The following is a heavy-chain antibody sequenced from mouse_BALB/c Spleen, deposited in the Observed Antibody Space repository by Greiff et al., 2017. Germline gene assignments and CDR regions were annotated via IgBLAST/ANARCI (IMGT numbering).Heavy chain of an antibody. CDR2: ISDGGSYT. CDR3: ARGEGNYPDY. J-gene: IGHJ2*01. CDR1: GFTFSDYY. Sequence: DVMLVESGGGLVKPGGSLKLSCAASGFTFSDYYMYWVRQTPEKRLEWVATISDGGSYTYYPDSVKGRFTISRDNAKNNLYLQMSSLKSEDTAMYYCARGEGNYPDYWGQGTTLTVSS. V-gene: IGHV5-4*02.